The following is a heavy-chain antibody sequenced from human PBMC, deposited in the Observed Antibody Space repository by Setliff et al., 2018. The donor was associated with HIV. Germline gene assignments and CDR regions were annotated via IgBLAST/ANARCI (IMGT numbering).Heavy chain of an antibody. CDR1: GDSITHYY. Sequence: PSETLSLTCSVSGDSITHYYWNWIRQPPGKGLEWIGNIFDSENNNYNPSLKSRVSMSVDTSKNQFSLRLTSVTAADTAVYYCAGQITSVTPEMLVVNDAFDVWGQGKMVTVSS. CDR2: IFDSENN. D-gene: IGHD4-17*01. V-gene: IGHV4-59*01. J-gene: IGHJ3*01. CDR3: AGQITSVTPEMLVVNDAFDV.